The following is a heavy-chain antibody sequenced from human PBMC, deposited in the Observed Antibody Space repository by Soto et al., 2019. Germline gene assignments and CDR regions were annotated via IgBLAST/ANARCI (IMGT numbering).Heavy chain of an antibody. CDR3: ARLLGYCSGGRCQNWYFDL. D-gene: IGHD2-15*01. Sequence: GASLKISCRGSGYSFSRYWIGWVRQKPGKGLEWMGILYPGDSKTRYSPSFQGQVTISADKSIGTAYLQWSSLKASDTAMYYCARLLGYCSGGRCQNWYFDLWGRGTLVT. V-gene: IGHV5-51*01. CDR2: LYPGDSKT. CDR1: GYSFSRYW. J-gene: IGHJ2*01.